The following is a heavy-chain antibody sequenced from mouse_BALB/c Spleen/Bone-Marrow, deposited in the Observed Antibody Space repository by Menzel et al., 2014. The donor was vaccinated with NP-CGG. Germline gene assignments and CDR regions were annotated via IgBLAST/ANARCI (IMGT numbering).Heavy chain of an antibody. Sequence: EVQVVESGSGLVKPSQTVSLTCTVTGISITTGNYRWSWIRQFPGNKLEWIGYIYYSGTITYNPSLTSRTTITRDTSKNQFFLEMNSLTAEDTATYYCTRYDGYYFDYWGQGTTLTVSS. CDR2: IYYSGTI. D-gene: IGHD2-3*01. J-gene: IGHJ2*01. CDR1: GISITTGNYR. CDR3: TRYDGYYFDY. V-gene: IGHV3-5*02.